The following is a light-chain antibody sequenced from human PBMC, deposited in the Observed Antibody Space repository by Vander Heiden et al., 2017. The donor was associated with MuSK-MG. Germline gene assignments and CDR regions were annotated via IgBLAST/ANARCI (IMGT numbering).Light chain of an antibody. Sequence: DIQMTQPPSSLSASVGDRVTITCRASQSISSYLNWYQQKPGKAPKLLIYAASSLQSGVPSRFSGSGSGTDFTLTIRSLQPEDFATYYCQRSYSTPWTFGQGTKVEIK. CDR1: QSISSY. J-gene: IGKJ1*01. CDR3: QRSYSTPWT. V-gene: IGKV1-39*01. CDR2: AAS.